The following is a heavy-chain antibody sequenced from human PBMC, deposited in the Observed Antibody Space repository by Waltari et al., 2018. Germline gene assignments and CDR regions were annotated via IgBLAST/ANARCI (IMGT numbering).Heavy chain of an antibody. V-gene: IGHV3-21*02. Sequence: EVQLVESGGDLVKPGGSLRLACVGSEFTFRAYAMNWVRRGPGKGLEWLSSVSSGASHTDYADSVKGRFTISRDDAKNSVYLEMKRLRVDDTAVYYCARDSFGHGRQSSYHFGMDVWGQGTTVTVSS. CDR2: VSSGASHT. CDR1: EFTFRAYA. J-gene: IGHJ6*02. D-gene: IGHD1-26*01. CDR3: ARDSFGHGRQSSYHFGMDV.